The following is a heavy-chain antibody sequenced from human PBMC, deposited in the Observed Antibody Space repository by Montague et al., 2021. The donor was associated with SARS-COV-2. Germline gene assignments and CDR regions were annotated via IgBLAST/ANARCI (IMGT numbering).Heavy chain of an antibody. CDR2: IYYSGST. V-gene: IGHV4-59*01. D-gene: IGHD3-9*01. CDR3: ARDSRTDFDWLFPDSGSYYYYMDV. CDR1: GGSISSYY. Sequence: SETLSLTCTVSGGSISSYYWSWIRQHPGKGLEWIGYIYYSGSTNYNPSLKSRVTISVDTYKNQFSLKLSSVTAAATAVYYCARDSRTDFDWLFPDSGSYYYYMDVWGKGTTATASS. J-gene: IGHJ6*03.